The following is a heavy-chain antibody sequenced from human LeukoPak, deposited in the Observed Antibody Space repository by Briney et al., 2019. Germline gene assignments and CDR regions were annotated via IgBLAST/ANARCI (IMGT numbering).Heavy chain of an antibody. Sequence: GGSLRLSCVTSGFVHSKYWMTWVRQAPGKGLEWVANIGLDGRSTFYADSVKGRFTVFRDNSKTSIFLQLNSLRSDDSAVYYCAREESVGAPYYLDSWGQGTLVTVSS. CDR1: GFVHSKYW. CDR3: AREESVGAPYYLDS. D-gene: IGHD1-26*01. V-gene: IGHV3-7*01. J-gene: IGHJ4*02. CDR2: IGLDGRST.